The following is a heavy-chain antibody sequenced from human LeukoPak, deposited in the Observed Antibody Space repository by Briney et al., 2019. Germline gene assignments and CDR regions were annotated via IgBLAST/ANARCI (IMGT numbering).Heavy chain of an antibody. V-gene: IGHV3-23*01. CDR1: GFSFSTYT. CDR2: INGRGDST. J-gene: IGHJ4*02. Sequence: GSLRLSCAASGFSFSTYTMNWVRQAPGKGLEWGSAINGRGDSTFYADSVKGRFTISRDNSKNTLYLQMNSLRAEDTAVYYCARGLGDCSGGSCYGLFDYWGQGTLVTVSS. CDR3: ARGLGDCSGGSCYGLFDY. D-gene: IGHD2-15*01.